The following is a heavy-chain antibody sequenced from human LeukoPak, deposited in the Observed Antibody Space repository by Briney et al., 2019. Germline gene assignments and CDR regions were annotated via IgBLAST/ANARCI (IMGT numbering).Heavy chain of an antibody. CDR2: IYYSGST. CDR1: GGSISSYY. CDR3: ARGGLYDYVWGSYRPRYNWFDP. D-gene: IGHD3-16*02. J-gene: IGHJ5*02. V-gene: IGHV4-59*01. Sequence: SETLSLTCTVSGGSISSYYWSWIRQPPGKGLEWIGDIYYSGSTNYNPSLKSRVTISVDTSKNQFSLKLSSVTAADTAVYYCARGGLYDYVWGSYRPRYNWFDPWGQGTLVTVSS.